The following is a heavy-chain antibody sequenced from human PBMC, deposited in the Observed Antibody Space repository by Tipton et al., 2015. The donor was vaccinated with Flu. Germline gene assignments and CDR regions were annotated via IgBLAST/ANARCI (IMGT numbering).Heavy chain of an antibody. CDR3: SRGRGVYCGGDRCYSCYYDY. CDR2: TRSKAFGATT. J-gene: IGHJ4*02. V-gene: IGHV3-49*01. Sequence: SLRLSCKASGFNFDDYGMSWFRRAPGKGLEWISFTRSKAFGATTEYTASVKGRFSTSTDDSKTIAYLQMNSLKTEDTAVYYCSRGRGVYCGGDRCYSCYYDYWGQGTLVTVSS. D-gene: IGHD2-21*01. CDR1: GFNFDDYG.